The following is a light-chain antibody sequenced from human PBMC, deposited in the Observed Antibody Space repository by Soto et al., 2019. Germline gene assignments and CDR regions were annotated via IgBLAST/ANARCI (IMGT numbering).Light chain of an antibody. J-gene: IGKJ1*01. Sequence: EIVLTQSPDTVSLSPGERVTLSCRASQSVRSSYLAWYQQKPGQAPRLLIYGASSRATGIPDRFSGSGSGTDFTLTISRLEPEDSAVYYRQQYGSSLQTFGQGTKV. CDR2: GAS. V-gene: IGKV3-20*01. CDR3: QQYGSSLQT. CDR1: QSVRSSY.